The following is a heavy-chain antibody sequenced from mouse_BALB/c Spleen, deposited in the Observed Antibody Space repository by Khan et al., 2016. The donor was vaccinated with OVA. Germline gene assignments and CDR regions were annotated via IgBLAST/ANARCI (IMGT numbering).Heavy chain of an antibody. CDR1: GFSLTSYG. V-gene: IGHV2-2*02. Sequence: QVQLKESGPGLVQPSQSLSITCTVSGFSLTSYGVHWVRQSPGKGLEWLGVIWSGGSTDYNAAFISRLSISKDNSKGQVFFKMNSLQANDTAIYYCARNYDYDECLAYWGQGTLVTVSA. CDR3: ARNYDYDECLAY. CDR2: IWSGGST. J-gene: IGHJ3*01. D-gene: IGHD2-4*01.